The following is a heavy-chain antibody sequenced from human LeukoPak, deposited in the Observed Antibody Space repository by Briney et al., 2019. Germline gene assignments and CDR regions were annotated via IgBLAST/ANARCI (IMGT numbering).Heavy chain of an antibody. Sequence: ASVNVSCKASGYTFTSYGISWVRQAPGQGLEGMGWISAYNGNTNYAQKLQGRVTMTTDTSTSTAYMELRSLRSDDTAVYYCARELIAVAGTSYDYWGQGTLVTVSS. CDR3: ARELIAVAGTSYDY. CDR1: GYTFTSYG. V-gene: IGHV1-18*04. D-gene: IGHD6-19*01. J-gene: IGHJ4*02. CDR2: ISAYNGNT.